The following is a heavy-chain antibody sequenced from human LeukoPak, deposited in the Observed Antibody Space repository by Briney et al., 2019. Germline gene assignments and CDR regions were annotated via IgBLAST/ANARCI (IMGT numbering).Heavy chain of an antibody. CDR3: ARGSKYSYGLGWFDP. D-gene: IGHD5-18*01. V-gene: IGHV4-39*07. CDR2: IYYSGST. CDR1: GGSISSSSYY. J-gene: IGHJ5*02. Sequence: SETLSLTCTVSGGSISSSSYYWGWIRQPPGKGLEWIGSIYYSGSTYYNPSLKSRVTISVDTSKNQFSLKLSSVTAADTAVYYCARGSKYSYGLGWFDPRGQGTLVTVSS.